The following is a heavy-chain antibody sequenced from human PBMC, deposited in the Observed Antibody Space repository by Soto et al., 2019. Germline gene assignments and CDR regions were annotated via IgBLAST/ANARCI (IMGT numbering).Heavy chain of an antibody. J-gene: IGHJ4*02. Sequence: GGSLRLSXAASGFTFSSYEMNWVRQAPGKGLEWISYITSSGSTTYYADSVKGRFTISRDNAKNSLYPQMNSLRADDTAVYYCARGNSPVNVYWGQGTLVTVSS. CDR1: GFTFSSYE. CDR3: ARGNSPVNVY. V-gene: IGHV3-48*03. D-gene: IGHD3-16*02. CDR2: ITSSGSTT.